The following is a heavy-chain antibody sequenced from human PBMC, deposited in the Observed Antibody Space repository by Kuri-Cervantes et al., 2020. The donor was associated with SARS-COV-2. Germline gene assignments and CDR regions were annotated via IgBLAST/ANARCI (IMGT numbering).Heavy chain of an antibody. Sequence: ASVKVSCKASGYTFTSYGISWVRQAPGQGLEWMGWINGYNDNTKYAQELQGRVTMTTDTSTSTAYMELRSLRSDDTAVYYCARGIVVVVAAMGYFDYWGQGTLVTVSS. D-gene: IGHD2-15*01. CDR3: ARGIVVVVAAMGYFDY. J-gene: IGHJ4*02. V-gene: IGHV1-18*01. CDR2: INGYNDNT. CDR1: GYTFTSYG.